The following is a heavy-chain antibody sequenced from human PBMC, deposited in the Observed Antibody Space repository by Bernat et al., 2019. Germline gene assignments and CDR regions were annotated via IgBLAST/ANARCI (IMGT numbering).Heavy chain of an antibody. V-gene: IGHV1-69*01. CDR3: ARGGGSGSYSIANHQIDY. J-gene: IGHJ4*02. Sequence: QVQLVQSGAEVKKPGSSVKVSCKASGGTFSSYAISWVRQAPGQRLEWMGGIIPIFGTANYAQKFQGRVTITADESTSTAYMELSSLRSEDTAVYYCARGGGSGSYSIANHQIDYWGQGTLVTVSS. CDR2: IIPIFGTA. D-gene: IGHD3-10*01. CDR1: GGTFSSYA.